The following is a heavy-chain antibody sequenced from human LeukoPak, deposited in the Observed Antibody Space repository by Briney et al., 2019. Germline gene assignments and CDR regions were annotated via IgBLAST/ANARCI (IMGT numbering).Heavy chain of an antibody. CDR1: GFTFSSYW. CDR3: ARQLWFGELSLDY. D-gene: IGHD3-10*01. CDR2: IKQDGSEK. V-gene: IGHV3-7*01. J-gene: IGHJ4*02. Sequence: GGSLRLSCAASGFTFSSYWMSWVRQAPGKGLEWVANIKQDGSEKYYVDSVKGRFTISRDNAKNSLYLQMNSLRSEDTAVYYCARQLWFGELSLDYWGQGNLVTVSS.